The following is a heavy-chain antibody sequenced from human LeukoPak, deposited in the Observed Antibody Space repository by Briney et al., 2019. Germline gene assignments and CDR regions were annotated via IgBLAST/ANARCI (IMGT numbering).Heavy chain of an antibody. J-gene: IGHJ4*02. CDR2: INPSGGST. V-gene: IGHV1-46*01. D-gene: IGHD3-22*01. Sequence: ASVKVSCKASGYTFTSYYMHWVRQAPGQGLEWMGIINPSGGSTSYAQKFQGRVTMTRDTSTSTVYMELSSLRSEDTAVYYCARGTPYYYDSSGYYYGDLDYWGQGTLVTVSS. CDR3: ARGTPYYYDSSGYYYGDLDY. CDR1: GYTFTSYY.